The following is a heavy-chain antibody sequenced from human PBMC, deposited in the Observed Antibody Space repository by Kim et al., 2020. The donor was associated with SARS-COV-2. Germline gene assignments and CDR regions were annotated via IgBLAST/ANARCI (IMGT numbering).Heavy chain of an antibody. Sequence: ASVNVSCKASGNTLTSYYMHWVRQAPGQGLEWMGIINPSGGSTSYAQRFQGRVTMTRDTSTSTVYMELSSLRSEDTAVYYCARGSRITIFGAVTVASYFDYWGQGTLVTVSS. CDR3: ARGSRITIFGAVTVASYFDY. CDR2: INPSGGST. CDR1: GNTLTSYY. D-gene: IGHD3-3*01. J-gene: IGHJ4*02. V-gene: IGHV1-46*01.